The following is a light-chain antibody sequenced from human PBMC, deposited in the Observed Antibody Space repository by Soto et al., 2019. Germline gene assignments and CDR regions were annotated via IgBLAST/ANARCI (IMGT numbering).Light chain of an antibody. Sequence: EIVVTQSPALVSVSPGERVTLSCRASQSVISSLAWYQQKLGQAPRLLIYGASTRATGSPARFSGSGSGTEFFLNISSLQSEDSAIYYCQHYNNWLGTFGGGTKVDNK. J-gene: IGKJ4*01. CDR1: QSVISS. CDR2: GAS. CDR3: QHYNNWLGT. V-gene: IGKV3-15*01.